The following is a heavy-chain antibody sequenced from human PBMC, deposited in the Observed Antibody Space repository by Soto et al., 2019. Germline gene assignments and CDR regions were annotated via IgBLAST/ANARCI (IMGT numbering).Heavy chain of an antibody. CDR1: GFTFSNAW. CDR2: SKRKTDGGTT. J-gene: IGHJ4*02. Sequence: EVQLVESGGGLVKPGGSLRLSCAASGFTFSNAWMNWVRQAPGKGLEWVGRSKRKTDGGTTDYAAPVKGRFTISRDDSKNTLYLQMNSLKTEDTAVYYCTSPYYYDSSGYYFDYWGQGTLVTVSS. D-gene: IGHD3-22*01. CDR3: TSPYYYDSSGYYFDY. V-gene: IGHV3-15*07.